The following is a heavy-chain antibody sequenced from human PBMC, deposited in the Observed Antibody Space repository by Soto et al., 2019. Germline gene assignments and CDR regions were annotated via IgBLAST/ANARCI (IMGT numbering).Heavy chain of an antibody. CDR2: IWYDGSNK. D-gene: IGHD3-9*01. J-gene: IGHJ4*02. CDR3: ARDGYYDNYDPGFDY. Sequence: QVQLVESGGGVVQPGTSLRLSCAASGFTFSTYGMHWVRQAPGKGLEWVAVIWYDGSNKYYADSVKGRFTISRDNYMNALYVQMNSLRAEDTAVYYCARDGYYDNYDPGFDYWGQGTLITVSS. CDR1: GFTFSTYG. V-gene: IGHV3-33*01.